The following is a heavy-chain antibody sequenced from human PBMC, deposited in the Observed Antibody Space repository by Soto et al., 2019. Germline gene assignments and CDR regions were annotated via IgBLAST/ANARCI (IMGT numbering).Heavy chain of an antibody. CDR2: IIPIFGTV. V-gene: IGHV1-69*12. D-gene: IGHD3-22*01. CDR1: GGTFSNYA. Sequence: QVQLVQSGAEVKKPGSSVKVSCKASGGTFSNYALDWVRQAPGQGLEWMGGIIPIFGTVRHAQNFQGRATITADESTATSYMELSSLRDEDTAMYYCATGGERDYYDHRGWRWGQGTQVTVSS. J-gene: IGHJ1*01. CDR3: ATGGERDYYDHRGWR.